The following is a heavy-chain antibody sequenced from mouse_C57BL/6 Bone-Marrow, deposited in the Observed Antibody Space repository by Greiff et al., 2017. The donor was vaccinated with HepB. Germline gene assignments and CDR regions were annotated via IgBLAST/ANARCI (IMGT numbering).Heavy chain of an antibody. J-gene: IGHJ3*01. V-gene: IGHV1-62-2*01. CDR1: GFTFTEYT. CDR2: FYPGSGSI. Sequence: QVQLLQSGAELVKPGASVKLSCKASGFTFTEYTIHWVKQRSGQGLEWIGWFYPGSGSIKYNEKFKDKATLTADKSSSTVYMELSRLTSEDSAVYLCARYEGEAAQAPFAYWGQGTLVTVSA. CDR3: ARYEGEAAQAPFAY. D-gene: IGHD3-2*02.